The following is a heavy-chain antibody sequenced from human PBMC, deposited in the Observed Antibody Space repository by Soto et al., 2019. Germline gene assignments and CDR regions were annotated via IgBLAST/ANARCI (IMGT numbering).Heavy chain of an antibody. D-gene: IGHD6-25*01. CDR3: ARRYSSVFDY. Sequence: QVQLQESGPGLVKPSETLSLTCTVSGGSISSYYWSWIRQPPGKGLAWMGYSYYSGSTNYTPSLKSRLTIPGVTSRTQCTLKLSSVTAAHTAVYYCARRYSSVFDYWGQGTLVTVSS. V-gene: IGHV4-59*08. CDR1: GGSISSYY. J-gene: IGHJ4*02. CDR2: SYYSGST.